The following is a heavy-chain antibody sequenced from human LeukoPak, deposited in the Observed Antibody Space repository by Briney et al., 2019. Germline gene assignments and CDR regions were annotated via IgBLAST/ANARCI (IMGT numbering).Heavy chain of an antibody. CDR1: GFTFSSYE. V-gene: IGHV3-48*03. CDR3: ARVGVGGSYYYFDY. Sequence: PGGSLRLSCAASGFTFSSYEMNWVRQAPGKGLEWVSYISSSGSTIYYADSVKGRFTISRDNAKNSLYLQTNSLRAEDTAVYYCARVGVGGSYYYFDYWGQGTLVTVSS. D-gene: IGHD1-26*01. J-gene: IGHJ4*02. CDR2: ISSSGSTI.